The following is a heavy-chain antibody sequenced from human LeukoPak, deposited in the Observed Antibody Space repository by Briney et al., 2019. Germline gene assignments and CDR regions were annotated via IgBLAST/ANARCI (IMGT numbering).Heavy chain of an antibody. D-gene: IGHD6-19*01. J-gene: IGHJ4*02. Sequence: SQTLSLTCVVSGDSVSSKNGAWNWIRQSPSRGLEWLGRTYYRSKWYNDYAESMEGRMTISQDTSKNQYSMHLNSVTPDDTAVYYCARDFGTTGWHTFDYWGQGTLVTVSS. CDR1: GDSVSSKNGA. V-gene: IGHV6-1*01. CDR2: TYYRSKWYN. CDR3: ARDFGTTGWHTFDY.